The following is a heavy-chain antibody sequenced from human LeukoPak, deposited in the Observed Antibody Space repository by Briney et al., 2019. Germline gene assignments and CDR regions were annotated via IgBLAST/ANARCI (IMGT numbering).Heavy chain of an antibody. CDR2: IYTSGST. CDR1: GGSISSYY. D-gene: IGHD5-18*01. V-gene: IGHV4-4*07. CDR3: AREDTAMVTPFDY. Sequence: PSETLSLTCTVSGGSISSYYWSWIRQPAGKGLGWIGRIYTSGSTNYNPSLKSRVTISVDKSKNQFSLKLSSVTAADTAVYYCAREDTAMVTPFDYWGQGTLVTVSS. J-gene: IGHJ4*02.